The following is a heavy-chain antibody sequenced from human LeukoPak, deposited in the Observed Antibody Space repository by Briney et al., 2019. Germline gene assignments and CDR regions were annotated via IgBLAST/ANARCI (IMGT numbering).Heavy chain of an antibody. CDR3: ARQLIGGHYDSSGYPTDAFDI. CDR1: VYSFTSYW. V-gene: IGHV5-51*01. CDR2: IYPGDSDT. D-gene: IGHD3-22*01. Sequence: GEPLKISCKGSVYSFTSYWIAWVRQMPGRGLEWMGNIYPGDSDTRYSPSFQGQVTISADKFISTAYLQWSSLKASDTAMYYCARQLIGGHYDSSGYPTDAFDIWGQGTMVTVSS. J-gene: IGHJ3*02.